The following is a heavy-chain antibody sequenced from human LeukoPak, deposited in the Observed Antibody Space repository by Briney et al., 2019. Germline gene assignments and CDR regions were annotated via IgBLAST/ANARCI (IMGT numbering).Heavy chain of an antibody. V-gene: IGHV3-30*04. CDR2: ISYDGGNK. CDR3: VSLGYSSSSVRY. D-gene: IGHD6-6*01. Sequence: GGSLRLSCAASGFTFSRSAMHWVRQAPGKGLERVAIISYDGGNKYYADSVKGRFTISRDNSKNTLYLQMNSLRAEDTAVYFCVSLGYSSSSVRYWGQGTLVTVSS. J-gene: IGHJ4*02. CDR1: GFTFSRSA.